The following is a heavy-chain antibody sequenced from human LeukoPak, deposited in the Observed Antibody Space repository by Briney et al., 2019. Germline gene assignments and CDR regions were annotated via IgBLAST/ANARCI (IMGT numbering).Heavy chain of an antibody. J-gene: IGHJ6*03. CDR3: ARGTDYGDPPSFYMDV. CDR2: IYHSGST. CDR1: GGSISSYY. D-gene: IGHD4-17*01. V-gene: IGHV4-59*08. Sequence: SETLSLTCTVSGGSISSYYWSWIRQPPGKGLEWIGSIYHSGSTDYNASLKSRVTISVDTSKNQFSLKLSSVTAADTAVYYCARGTDYGDPPSFYMDVWGKGTTVTVSS.